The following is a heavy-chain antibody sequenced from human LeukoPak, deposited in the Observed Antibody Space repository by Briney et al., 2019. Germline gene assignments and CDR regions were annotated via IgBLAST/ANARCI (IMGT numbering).Heavy chain of an antibody. Sequence: PSETLSLTCTDSGGSISSYYWSWIRQPPGKRLEWIGYIYYSGSTNYNPSLKSRVTISVDTSKNKFSLKLSSVPAADTAVYYCARLVVGYSSSLVDYWGQGTLVTVSS. J-gene: IGHJ4*02. CDR1: GGSISSYY. V-gene: IGHV4-59*08. D-gene: IGHD6-13*01. CDR3: ARLVVGYSSSLVDY. CDR2: IYYSGST.